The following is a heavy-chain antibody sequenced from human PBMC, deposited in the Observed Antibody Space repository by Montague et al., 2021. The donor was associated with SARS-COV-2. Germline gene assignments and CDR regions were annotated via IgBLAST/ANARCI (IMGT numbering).Heavy chain of an antibody. CDR1: GDSISDNTYN. V-gene: IGHV4-39*01. J-gene: IGHJ6*01. Sequence: SETLSLTCTVSGDSISDNTYNWGWIRQPPGKGLEFIASVSSSGSTHYNPSLQSRVTLSVDTSKNEISLKVTSVTAADTSVYYCARLALSGRPSYYLYGLDVGGPGTRITAPS. CDR2: VSSSGST. CDR3: ARLALSGRPSYYLYGLDV. D-gene: IGHD5-12*01.